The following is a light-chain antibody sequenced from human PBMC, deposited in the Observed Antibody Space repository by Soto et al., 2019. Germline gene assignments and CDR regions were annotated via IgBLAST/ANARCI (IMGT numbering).Light chain of an antibody. V-gene: IGKV3D-20*02. CDR1: QSVISSF. CDR3: QQRSNWPSLT. Sequence: EIVLTQSPGTLSLSPGERATLSCRASQSVISSFLAWYQQKPGQAPRVLIYGASSRATGIPDRFSGSGSGTDFTLTISSLEPEDSAVYYCQQRSNWPSLTFGGGTKVDIK. CDR2: GAS. J-gene: IGKJ4*01.